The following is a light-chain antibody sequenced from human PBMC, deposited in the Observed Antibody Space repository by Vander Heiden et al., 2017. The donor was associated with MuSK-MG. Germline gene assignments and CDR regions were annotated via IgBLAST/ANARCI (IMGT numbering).Light chain of an antibody. CDR2: DLN. CDR1: SVTFGSYSP. Sequence: QSALTQPASVTGSPGQSITISCTGASVTFGSYSPFSWYQQFPGKAPKLIIYDLNKRPSGVSDRFSGSKSGNTASLTISGLQAEDEADYFCCTYAASSALFGGGTKVAVL. V-gene: IGLV2-23*02. CDR3: CTYAASSAL. J-gene: IGLJ3*02.